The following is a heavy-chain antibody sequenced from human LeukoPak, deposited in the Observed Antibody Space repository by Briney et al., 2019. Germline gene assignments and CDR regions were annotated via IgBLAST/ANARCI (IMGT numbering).Heavy chain of an antibody. CDR2: INPSGGVT. CDR3: ARDLAWMAEF. D-gene: IGHD5-24*01. CDR1: GYTFTSYY. V-gene: IGHV1-46*01. Sequence: GASVKVSCKSSGYTFTSYYIHWVRQAPGQGLEWMGYINPSGGVTNYAQKFQGRVTMTRDMSTSTVYMELSSLRPEDTAVYYCARDLAWMAEFWGQGTLVTVSS. J-gene: IGHJ4*02.